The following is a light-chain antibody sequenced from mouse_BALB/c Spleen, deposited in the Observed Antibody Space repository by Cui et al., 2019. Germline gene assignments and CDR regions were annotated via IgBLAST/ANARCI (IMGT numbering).Light chain of an antibody. Sequence: IVLTQFTAIMSASLGEAITLTCSASSSVSYMHWYQQKAGASPKLLIYGTSNLASGVPSRFSGSGSGTFYSLTISSVEAEDAAGYYCHQWSSYPWTFGGGTKLEIK. V-gene: IGKV4-80*01. CDR3: HQWSSYPWT. CDR2: GTS. CDR1: SSVSY. J-gene: IGKJ1*01.